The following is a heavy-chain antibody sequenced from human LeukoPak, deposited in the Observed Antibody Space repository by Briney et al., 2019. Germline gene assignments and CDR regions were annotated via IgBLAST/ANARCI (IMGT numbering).Heavy chain of an antibody. Sequence: GSLRLSCAASGFTFSTYSMNWVRQAPGKGLEWVSSISSSSSYIYYADSVRGRFTISRDNAKNSLYLQMNSLRAEDTAVYYCARALSWTQDYSGQGTLVTVSS. D-gene: IGHD6-13*01. J-gene: IGHJ4*02. V-gene: IGHV3-21*01. CDR3: ARALSWTQDY. CDR2: ISSSSSYI. CDR1: GFTFSTYS.